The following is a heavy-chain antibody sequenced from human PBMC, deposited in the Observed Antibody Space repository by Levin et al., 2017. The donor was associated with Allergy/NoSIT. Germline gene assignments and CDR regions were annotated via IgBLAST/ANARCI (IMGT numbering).Heavy chain of an antibody. D-gene: IGHD3-10*01. CDR1: GFTFSSYA. Sequence: GGSLRLSCAASGFTFSSYAMSWVRQAPGKGLEWVSAISGSGGSTYYADSVKGRFTISRDNSKNTLYLQMNSLRAEDTAVYYCAKRGRGYYGSGAQHDAFDIWGQGTMVTVSS. V-gene: IGHV3-23*01. CDR3: AKRGRGYYGSGAQHDAFDI. CDR2: ISGSGGST. J-gene: IGHJ3*02.